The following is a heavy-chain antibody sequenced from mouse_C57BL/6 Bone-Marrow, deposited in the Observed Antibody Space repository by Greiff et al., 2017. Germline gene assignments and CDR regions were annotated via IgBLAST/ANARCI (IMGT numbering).Heavy chain of an antibody. CDR3: VSSYYYGSSYWFAY. D-gene: IGHD1-1*01. Sequence: VQLQQPGAELVMPGASVKLSCKASGYTFTSYWIHWVKQRPGQGLEWIGEIDPSDSYTNYNQKFKGKSTLTVDKSSSTAYMQLSSLTSEDSAVFYCVSSYYYGSSYWFAYWGQGTLVTVSA. CDR2: IDPSDSYT. CDR1: GYTFTSYW. J-gene: IGHJ3*01. V-gene: IGHV1-69*01.